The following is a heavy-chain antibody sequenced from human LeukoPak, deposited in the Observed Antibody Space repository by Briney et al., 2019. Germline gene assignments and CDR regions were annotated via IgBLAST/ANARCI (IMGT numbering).Heavy chain of an antibody. J-gene: IGHJ4*02. D-gene: IGHD5-12*01. CDR2: IASDGSST. Sequence: GGSLRLSCAASGLTFSSYWMNWVRQAPGKGLVWVSRIASDGSSTTYADSVKGRFTISRDNSKNTLYLQMNSLRAEDTAVYYCARNENSGWGYFDYWGQGTLVTVSS. V-gene: IGHV3-74*01. CDR3: ARNENSGWGYFDY. CDR1: GLTFSSYW.